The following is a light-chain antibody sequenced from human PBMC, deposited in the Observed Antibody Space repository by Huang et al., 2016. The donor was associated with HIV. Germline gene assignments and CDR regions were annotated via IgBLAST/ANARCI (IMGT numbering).Light chain of an antibody. V-gene: IGKV3-11*01. Sequence: EIVLTQSPATLSLSPGERATLSCRASQTVSSYLAWYQQKPGQAPRLLIYDASNRATGIPARFSGSGSGTDFTLTISSLEPEDFAVYYCQLRSTWPGDTFGGGIKVEIK. J-gene: IGKJ4*01. CDR1: QTVSSY. CDR3: QLRSTWPGDT. CDR2: DAS.